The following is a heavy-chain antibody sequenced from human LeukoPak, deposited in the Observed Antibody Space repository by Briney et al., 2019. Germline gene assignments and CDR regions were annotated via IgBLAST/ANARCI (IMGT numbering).Heavy chain of an antibody. V-gene: IGHV4-39*01. Sequence: SETLSLTCTVSGGSISSSTYYWGWIRQPPGKGLEWIGSIYYTGSTYYNPSLKSRVAISVDTSKNQFSLKLSSVSAADTAVYYCASIPGTASSWYHHDYWGQGTLVTVSS. D-gene: IGHD6-13*01. CDR1: GGSISSSTYY. CDR2: IYYTGST. J-gene: IGHJ4*02. CDR3: ASIPGTASSWYHHDY.